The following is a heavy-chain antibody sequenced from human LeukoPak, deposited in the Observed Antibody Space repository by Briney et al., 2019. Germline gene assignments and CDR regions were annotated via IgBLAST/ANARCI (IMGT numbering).Heavy chain of an antibody. V-gene: IGHV1-2*02. CDR2: INPNSGGT. CDR1: GYTFTSYY. Sequence: ASVKVSCKASGYTFTSYYMDWVRQAPGQGLEWMGWINPNSGGTNYAQKFQGRVTMTRDTSISTAYMELSRLRSDDTAVYYCARGNLEDYYYYYMDVWGKGTTVTVSS. J-gene: IGHJ6*03. CDR3: ARGNLEDYYYYYMDV. D-gene: IGHD1-7*01.